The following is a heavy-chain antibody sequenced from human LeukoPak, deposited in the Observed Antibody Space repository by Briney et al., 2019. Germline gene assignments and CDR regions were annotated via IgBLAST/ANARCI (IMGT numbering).Heavy chain of an antibody. CDR2: ISGGGDIT. D-gene: IGHD5-18*01. J-gene: IGHJ4*02. CDR1: GFTFSSYG. Sequence: PGGSLRLSCAASGFTFSSYGMSWVRQAPRKGLEWVSAISGGGDITYYADSVKGRFTISRDNSKNTLYLQMNSLRAEDTAVYYCARAWRYSYGLTNFDSWGQGTLVTVSS. V-gene: IGHV3-23*01. CDR3: ARAWRYSYGLTNFDS.